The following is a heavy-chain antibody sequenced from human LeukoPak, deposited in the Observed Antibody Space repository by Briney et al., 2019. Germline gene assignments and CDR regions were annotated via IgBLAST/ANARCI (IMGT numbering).Heavy chain of an antibody. CDR1: GGSLSSGDYY. CDR3: ARFGDYTIDS. Sequence: PSETLSLTCTVSGGSLSSGDYYWTWIRQPPGEGLEWIGYIYYTGRTYYNPSLKSRVTISLDTSKNQFSLELTSVTAADTAVYFCARFGDYTIDSWGQGTLVTVSS. V-gene: IGHV4-30-4*01. CDR2: IYYTGRT. J-gene: IGHJ4*02. D-gene: IGHD4-17*01.